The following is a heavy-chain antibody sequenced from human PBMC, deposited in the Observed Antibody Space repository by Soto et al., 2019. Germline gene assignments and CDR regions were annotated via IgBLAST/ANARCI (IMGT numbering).Heavy chain of an antibody. J-gene: IGHJ6*03. CDR1: GFTFSDHY. D-gene: IGHD2-2*01. CDR2: ARNKANGYTT. V-gene: IGHV3-72*01. CDR3: AKIYCTGTSCALHYYYMDV. Sequence: VQLVESGGGLVQPGGSLRLSCAASGFTFSDHYMDWIRQAPGEGLAWVGRARNKANGYTTEYAASVKGRFTISRDDSKNSLYLQMNSLKTEDTAVYYCAKIYCTGTSCALHYYYMDVWGKGTTVTVSS.